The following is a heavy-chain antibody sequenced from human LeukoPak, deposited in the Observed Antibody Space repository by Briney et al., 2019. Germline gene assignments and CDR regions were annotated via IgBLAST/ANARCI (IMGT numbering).Heavy chain of an antibody. Sequence: PGGSLRLSCAAYGFTFSSYGMHWVRQAPGKGLEWVAVIWYDGSNKYYADSMKGRFTISRDNSKNTLYLQMNSLRAEDTAVYYCAGDSGYDLGYWGQGTLVTVSS. J-gene: IGHJ4*02. CDR2: IWYDGSNK. CDR1: GFTFSSYG. V-gene: IGHV3-33*01. D-gene: IGHD5-12*01. CDR3: AGDSGYDLGY.